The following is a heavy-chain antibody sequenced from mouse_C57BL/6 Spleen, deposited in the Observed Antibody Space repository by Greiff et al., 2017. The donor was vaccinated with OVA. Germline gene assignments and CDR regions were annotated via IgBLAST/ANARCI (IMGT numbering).Heavy chain of an antibody. CDR1: GYTFTDYY. CDR2: INPNNGGT. J-gene: IGHJ4*01. CDR3: ARSWVLRYLYAMDY. D-gene: IGHD1-1*01. Sequence: EVQLQQSGPELVKPGASVKISCKASGYTFTDYYMNWVKQSHGKSLEWIGDINPNNGGTSYNQKFKGKATLTVDKSSSTAYMELRSLTSEDSAVYYCARSWVLRYLYAMDYWGQGTSVTVSS. V-gene: IGHV1-26*01.